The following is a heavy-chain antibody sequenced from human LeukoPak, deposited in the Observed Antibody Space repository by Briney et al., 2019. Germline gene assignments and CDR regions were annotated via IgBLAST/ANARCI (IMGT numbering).Heavy chain of an antibody. V-gene: IGHV3-30*18. CDR2: ISYDGSNK. J-gene: IGHJ4*02. CDR1: GFTFSSYD. CDR3: ANLLRWEPY. Sequence: PGGSLRLSCAGSGFTFSSYDMSWVRQAPGKGLEWVAVISYDGSNKYYADSVKGRFTISRDNSKNTLYLQMNSLRAEDTAVYYCANLLRWEPYWGQGTLVTVSS. D-gene: IGHD4-23*01.